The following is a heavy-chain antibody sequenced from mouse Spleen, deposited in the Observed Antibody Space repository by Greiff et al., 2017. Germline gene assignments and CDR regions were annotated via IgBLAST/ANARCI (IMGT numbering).Heavy chain of an antibody. D-gene: IGHD2-4*01. V-gene: IGHV5-9-1*01. CDR2: ISSGGSYT. CDR1: GFTFSSYA. Sequence: EVMLVESGGGLVKPGGSLKLSCAASGFTFSSYAMSWVRQTPEKRLEWVATISSGGSYTYYPDSVKGRFTISRDNAKNTLYLQMSSLRSEDTAMYYCARHYDYDDLWYFDVWGAGTTVTVSS. J-gene: IGHJ1*01. CDR3: ARHYDYDDLWYFDV.